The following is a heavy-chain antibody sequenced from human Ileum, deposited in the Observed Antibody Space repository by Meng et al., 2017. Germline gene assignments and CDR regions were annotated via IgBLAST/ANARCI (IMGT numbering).Heavy chain of an antibody. D-gene: IGHD5-12*01. CDR3: AREAWMPFWFDP. Sequence: EVHLVESGGNLVQPGGSLRLSVGASGFTFSNSAMSWVRQVPGKGLEWVSAIGGSGTSTYYADSVKGRFTISRDNSKNTVYLDIYSLRVDDAARYFCAREAWMPFWFDPWGLGTLVTVSS. CDR1: GFTFSNSA. V-gene: IGHV3-23*04. J-gene: IGHJ5*02. CDR2: IGGSGTST.